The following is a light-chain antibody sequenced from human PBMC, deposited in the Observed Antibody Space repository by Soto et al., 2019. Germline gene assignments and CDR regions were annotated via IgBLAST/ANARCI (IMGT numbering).Light chain of an antibody. J-gene: IGKJ1*01. CDR2: AAS. CDR3: QQSYSTPTT. Sequence: DIQMTQSPSSLSASVGDRVTITCRASQSISSYLNWYQQKQGKAPKLLIYAASSLKNGVPSRFSGSGSGTDFTLTSSSLQPEDFATYYCQQSYSTPTTFGQGTKVEIK. V-gene: IGKV1-39*01. CDR1: QSISSY.